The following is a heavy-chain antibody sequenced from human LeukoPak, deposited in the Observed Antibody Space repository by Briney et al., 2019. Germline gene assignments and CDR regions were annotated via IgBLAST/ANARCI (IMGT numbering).Heavy chain of an antibody. D-gene: IGHD3-10*02. CDR3: VRESVRDYYFDY. CDR2: IRSKALYGTS. J-gene: IGHJ4*02. Sequence: PGGSLRLSCTGSGFRFGGYALSWVRQAPGEGLEWVGFIRSKALYGTSEYAASVEGRSTISRDDSNSIAYLQMNSLKTEDTAVYFCVRESVRDYYFDYWGQGTLVTVSS. V-gene: IGHV3-49*04. CDR1: GFRFGGYA.